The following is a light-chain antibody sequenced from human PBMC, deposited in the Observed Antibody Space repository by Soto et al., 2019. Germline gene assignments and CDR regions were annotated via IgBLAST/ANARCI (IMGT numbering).Light chain of an antibody. CDR1: SSDVGGYNY. J-gene: IGLJ3*02. V-gene: IGLV2-14*01. Sequence: QSALTQPASVSGSPGQSITISCTGNSSDVGGYNYVSWYQHHPGKAPKLMIYEVSNRPSGVSNRFSGSKSGNTASLTISGLQAEDEADYYCSSYTGSSTPVFGGGTKLTVL. CDR2: EVS. CDR3: SSYTGSSTPV.